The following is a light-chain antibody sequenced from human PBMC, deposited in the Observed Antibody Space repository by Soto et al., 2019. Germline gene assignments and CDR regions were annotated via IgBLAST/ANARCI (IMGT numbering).Light chain of an antibody. CDR3: QQYYSYPS. J-gene: IGKJ3*01. Sequence: AIRMTQSPSSFSASTGDRVTITCRASQGISSYLAWYQQKPGKAPKLLIYAASTLQSGVPSRFSGSGSGTDFTLTISCLQPEDFATYYCQQYYSYPSFGPGTKVDIK. V-gene: IGKV1-8*01. CDR2: AAS. CDR1: QGISSY.